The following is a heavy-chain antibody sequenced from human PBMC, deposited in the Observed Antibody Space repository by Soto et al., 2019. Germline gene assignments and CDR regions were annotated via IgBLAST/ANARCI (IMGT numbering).Heavy chain of an antibody. CDR2: INHSGST. J-gene: IGHJ6*02. D-gene: IGHD3-3*01. CDR1: GVSFSGYY. V-gene: IGHV4-34*01. CDR3: ARMYYDFWSGSHGMDV. Sequence: SETLSLTCAVYGVSFSGYYWSWIRQPPGKGLEWIGEINHSGSTNYNPSLKSPVTISVDTSKNQFTLKLSSVTAADTAVYYGARMYYDFWSGSHGMDVWGQGTTVTVSS.